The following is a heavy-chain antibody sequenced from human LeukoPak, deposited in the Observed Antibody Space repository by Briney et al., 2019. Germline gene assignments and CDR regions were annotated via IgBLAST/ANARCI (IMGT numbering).Heavy chain of an antibody. Sequence: SETLSLTCTVSGGSISSSSYYWGWIRQPPGKGLEWIGSIYYSGSTYYNPSLKSRVTISVDTSKNQFSLKLSSVTAADTAVYYCARSPSGSYWSNYYYGMDVWGQGTTVTVSS. CDR2: IYYSGST. J-gene: IGHJ6*02. CDR1: GGSISSSSYY. V-gene: IGHV4-39*07. CDR3: ARSPSGSYWSNYYYGMDV. D-gene: IGHD3-10*01.